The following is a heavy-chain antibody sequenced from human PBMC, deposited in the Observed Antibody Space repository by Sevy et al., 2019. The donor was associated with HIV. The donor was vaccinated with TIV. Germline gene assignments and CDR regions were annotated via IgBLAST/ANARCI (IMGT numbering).Heavy chain of an antibody. V-gene: IGHV5-51*01. D-gene: IGHD6-19*01. Sequence: GESLKISCKGSGYSFTSYWIGWVRQMPGKGLEWMGIIYPGDSDTRYSPSFQGQVTISADKSISTAYLQWSSLKASDTAMYYCAMVKAAAGPGIVVAGPYFDYWGQGTLVTVSS. J-gene: IGHJ4*02. CDR2: IYPGDSDT. CDR3: AMVKAAAGPGIVVAGPYFDY. CDR1: GYSFTSYW.